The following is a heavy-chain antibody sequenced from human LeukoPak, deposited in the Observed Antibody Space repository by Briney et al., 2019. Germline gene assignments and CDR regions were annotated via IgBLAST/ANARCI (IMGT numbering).Heavy chain of an antibody. CDR2: IIPIFGTA. D-gene: IGHD3-10*01. Sequence: SVKVSCKASGDTFSSYAISWVRQAPGQGLEWMGRIIPIFGTANSAQKFQGRVTITTDESTSTAYMELSSLRSEDTAVYYCARGRNYYGSGSYYPLNYYYYYMDVWGKGTTVTVSS. V-gene: IGHV1-69*05. J-gene: IGHJ6*03. CDR3: ARGRNYYGSGSYYPLNYYYYYMDV. CDR1: GDTFSSYA.